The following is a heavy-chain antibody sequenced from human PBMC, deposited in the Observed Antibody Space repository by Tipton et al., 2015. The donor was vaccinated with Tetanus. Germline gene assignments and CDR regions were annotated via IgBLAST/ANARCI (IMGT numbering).Heavy chain of an antibody. D-gene: IGHD3-22*01. J-gene: IGHJ6*02. CDR1: GYTFTGYY. CDR3: ARDRGDYIYYGMDV. CDR2: IDPNSGGT. Sequence: QVQLVQSGAEVKKPGASVKVSCKASGYTFTGYYMYWVRQAPGQGLEWMGWIDPNSGGTVYAQKFQGRVTMTRDTSISTAYMELRSLRSDDTAVDYCARDRGDYIYYGMDVWGPGTTVPVS. V-gene: IGHV1-2*02.